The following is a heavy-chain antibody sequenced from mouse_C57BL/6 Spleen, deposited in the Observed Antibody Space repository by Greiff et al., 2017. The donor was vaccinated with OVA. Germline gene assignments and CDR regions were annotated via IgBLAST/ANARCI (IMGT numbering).Heavy chain of an antibody. D-gene: IGHD2-1*01. V-gene: IGHV1-82*01. CDR1: GYAFSSSW. CDR3: ARGYYGNYVDYAMDY. CDR2: IYPGDGDT. J-gene: IGHJ4*01. Sequence: VMLVESGPELVKPGASVKISCKASGYAFSSSWMNWVKQRPGKGLEWIGRIYPGDGDTNYNGKFKGKATLTADKSSSTAYMQLSSLTSEDSAVYFCARGYYGNYVDYAMDYWGQGTSVTVSS.